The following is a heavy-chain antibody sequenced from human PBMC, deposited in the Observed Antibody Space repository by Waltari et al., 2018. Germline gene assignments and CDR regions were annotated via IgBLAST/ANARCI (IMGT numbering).Heavy chain of an antibody. J-gene: IGHJ4*02. CDR1: GGSISSGSYY. CDR3: ARGPTVVYYFDY. CDR2: IYTSGST. D-gene: IGHD3-10*01. V-gene: IGHV4-61*02. Sequence: QVQLQESGPGLVKPSQTLSLTCTVSGGSISSGSYYWSWIRQPAGKGLEWIGRIYTSGSTNYNPSLKSRVTISVDTSKNQFSLKLSSVTAADTAVYYCARGPTVVYYFDYWGQGTLVTVSS.